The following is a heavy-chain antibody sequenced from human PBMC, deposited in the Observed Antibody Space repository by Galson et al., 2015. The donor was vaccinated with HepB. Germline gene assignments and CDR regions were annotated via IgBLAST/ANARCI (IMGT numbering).Heavy chain of an antibody. J-gene: IGHJ1*01. D-gene: IGHD6-19*01. CDR1: GFTFDDYA. CDR2: ISWNSGSI. CDR3: AKGVGLVFPPQH. Sequence: SLRLSCAASGFTFDDYAMHWVRQAPGKGLEWVSGISWNSGSIGYADSVKGRFTISRDNAKNSLYLQMNSLRAEDTALYYCAKGVGLVFPPQHWGQGTLVTVSS. V-gene: IGHV3-9*01.